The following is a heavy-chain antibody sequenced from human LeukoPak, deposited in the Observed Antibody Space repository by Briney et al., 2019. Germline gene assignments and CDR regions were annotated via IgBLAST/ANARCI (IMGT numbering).Heavy chain of an antibody. Sequence: SVKVSCKASGGTFSSYAISWVRQAPGQGLEWMGRIIPILGIANYAQKFQGRVTITVDKSTSTAYMELSSLRSEDTAVYYCASLSGGGSISGSYSLDYWGQGTLVTVSS. CDR1: GGTFSSYA. D-gene: IGHD3-10*01. CDR2: IIPILGIA. J-gene: IGHJ4*02. CDR3: ASLSGGGSISGSYSLDY. V-gene: IGHV1-69*04.